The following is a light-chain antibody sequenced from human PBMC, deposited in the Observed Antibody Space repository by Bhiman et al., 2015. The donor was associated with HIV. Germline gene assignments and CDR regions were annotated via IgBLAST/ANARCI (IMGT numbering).Light chain of an antibody. CDR1: SSNIGAGYD. CDR3: SSYAGGAYV. V-gene: IGLV1-40*01. J-gene: IGLJ1*01. CDR2: GNN. Sequence: QSVLTQPPSVSGAPGQRITISCTGSSSNIGAGYDVHWYQQVPGKAPKFLIFGNNNRPSGVPDRFSGSKSGNTASLTVSGLQADDEADYYCSSYAGGAYVFGSGTSLTVL.